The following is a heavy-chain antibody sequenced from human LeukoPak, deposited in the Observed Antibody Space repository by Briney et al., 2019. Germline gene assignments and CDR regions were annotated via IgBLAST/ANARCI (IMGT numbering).Heavy chain of an antibody. J-gene: IGHJ4*02. Sequence: PGGSLRLSCAASGFTFSSYEMNWVRHVTGEGLEWVSAIGTAGDTYYAGSVKGRFAISRENAKDCLYLQMNSLRAGDTAVYYCARGYYYGSGSYWGFDYWGQGTLVTVSS. CDR3: ARGYYYGSGSYWGFDY. D-gene: IGHD3-10*01. CDR2: IGTAGDT. V-gene: IGHV3-13*04. CDR1: GFTFSSYE.